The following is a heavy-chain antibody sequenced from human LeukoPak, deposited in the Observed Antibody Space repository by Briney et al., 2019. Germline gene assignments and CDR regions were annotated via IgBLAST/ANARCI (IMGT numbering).Heavy chain of an antibody. CDR3: ARESMRSASDY. Sequence: SETLSLTCTVSGGSISSGDYHWSWIRQPPGKGLEWIGYIDYSGSTYYNPSLKSRVTISVDTSKNQFSLKLSSVTAADTAVYYCARESMRSASDYWGQGTLVTVSS. CDR2: IDYSGST. CDR1: GGSISSGDYH. V-gene: IGHV4-30-4*01. J-gene: IGHJ4*02. D-gene: IGHD2/OR15-2a*01.